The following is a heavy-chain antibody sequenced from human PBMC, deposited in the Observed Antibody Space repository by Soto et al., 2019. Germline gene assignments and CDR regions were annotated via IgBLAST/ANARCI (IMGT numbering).Heavy chain of an antibody. CDR1: GYSFTSYW. D-gene: IGHD3-3*01. CDR2: IYPGDSDT. CDR3: ARLVWRGRLADAFDI. V-gene: IGHV5-51*01. Sequence: RGASLKISCKGSGYSFTSYWIGSVRQMPGKGLEWMGIIYPGDSDTRYSPSFQGQVTISADKSISTAYLQWSSLKASDTAMYYCARLVWRGRLADAFDIWGQGTMVTVSS. J-gene: IGHJ3*02.